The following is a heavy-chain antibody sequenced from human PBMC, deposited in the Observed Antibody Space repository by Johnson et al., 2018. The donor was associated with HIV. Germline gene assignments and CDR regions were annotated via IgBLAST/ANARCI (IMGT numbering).Heavy chain of an antibody. J-gene: IGHJ3*02. CDR2: ISYDGSNK. V-gene: IGHV3-30-3*01. D-gene: IGHD1-14*01. CDR3: ARDAHRTDDAFDI. CDR1: GFTFSSYA. Sequence: QMLLVESGGGVVQPGRSLRLSCAASGFTFSSYAVHWVRQAPGKGLEWVAIISYDGSNKYYADSVKGRFTISRDNSKDTLYLQMNSLRAEDTAVYYCARDAHRTDDAFDIWGQGTMVTVSS.